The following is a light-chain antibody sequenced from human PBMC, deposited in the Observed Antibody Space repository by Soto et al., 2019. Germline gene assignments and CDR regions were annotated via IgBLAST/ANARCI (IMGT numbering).Light chain of an antibody. J-gene: IGLJ1*01. CDR2: EIN. CDR1: SSDVGAYDY. V-gene: IGLV2-8*01. CDR3: SSFAGSNNFPYV. Sequence: LAQPPSASGSPGQSVTISCTGTSSDVGAYDYVSWYQQHPGKAPKLMIYEINKRPSGVPDRFSGSKSGNTASLTVSGLQAEDEADYYCSSFAGSNNFPYVFGTGTKVTVL.